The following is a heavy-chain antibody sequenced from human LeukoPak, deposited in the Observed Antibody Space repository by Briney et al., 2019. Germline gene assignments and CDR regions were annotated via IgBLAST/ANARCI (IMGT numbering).Heavy chain of an antibody. CDR2: ISSSSSYI. J-gene: IGHJ4*02. V-gene: IGHV3-21*01. D-gene: IGHD6-19*01. Sequence: GGSLRLSCAASGFTFSSHWMTWVRQAPGKGLEWVSSISSSSSYIYYADSVKGRFTISRDNAKNSLYLQMNSLRAEDTAVYYCARTSSGWYRLVDYWRQGTLVTVSS. CDR3: ARTSSGWYRLVDY. CDR1: GFTFSSHW.